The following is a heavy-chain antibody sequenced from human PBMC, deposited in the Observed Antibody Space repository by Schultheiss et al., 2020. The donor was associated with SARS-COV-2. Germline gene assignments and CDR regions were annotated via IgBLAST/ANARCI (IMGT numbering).Heavy chain of an antibody. D-gene: IGHD1-26*01. CDR1: GGTFSSYA. Sequence: SVKVSCKASGGTFSSYAISWVRQAPGQGLEWMGGIIPIFGTANYAQKLQGRVTMTTDTSTSTAYMEPRSLRSDDTAVYYCARDSPVGAGNNDYWGQGTLVTVSS. V-gene: IGHV1-69*05. J-gene: IGHJ4*02. CDR2: IIPIFGTA. CDR3: ARDSPVGAGNNDY.